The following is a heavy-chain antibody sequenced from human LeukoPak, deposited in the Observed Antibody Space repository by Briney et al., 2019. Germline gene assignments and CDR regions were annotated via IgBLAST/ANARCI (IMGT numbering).Heavy chain of an antibody. J-gene: IGHJ4*02. Sequence: SETLSLTCTVSGYSISSGYYWSWIRQPPGKGLEWIGEINHSGSTNYNPSLKSRVTISVDTSKNQFSLKLSSVTAADTAVNYCARGTRIAAPGNYWGQGTLVTVSS. CDR2: INHSGST. V-gene: IGHV4-38-2*02. CDR1: GYSISSGYY. CDR3: ARGTRIAAPGNY. D-gene: IGHD6-13*01.